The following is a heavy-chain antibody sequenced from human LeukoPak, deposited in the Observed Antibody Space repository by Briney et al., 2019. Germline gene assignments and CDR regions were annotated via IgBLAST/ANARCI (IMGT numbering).Heavy chain of an antibody. CDR2: ISGSGGST. J-gene: IGHJ4*02. V-gene: IGHV3-23*01. CDR1: GFTFSSYD. CDR3: AKDRPIDY. Sequence: PGGSLRLSCAASGFTFSSYDMSWVRQAPGKGLEWVPAISGSGGSTYYTDSVRGRFTISRDNSKNTLYLQMNSLRAKDTAIYYCAKDRPIDYWGQGTLVTVSS.